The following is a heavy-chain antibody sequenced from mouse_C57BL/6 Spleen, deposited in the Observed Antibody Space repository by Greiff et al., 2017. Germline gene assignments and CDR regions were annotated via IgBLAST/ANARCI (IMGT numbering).Heavy chain of an antibody. D-gene: IGHD4-1*01. V-gene: IGHV5-4*01. CDR2: ISDGGSYT. Sequence: EVQVVESGGGLVKPGGSLKLSCAASGFTFSSYAMSWVRQTPEKRLEWVATISDGGSYTYYPDNVKGRFTISRDNAKNNLYLQMSHLKSEDTAMYYCARDGNWYFDVWGTGTTVTVSS. J-gene: IGHJ1*03. CDR3: ARDGNWYFDV. CDR1: GFTFSSYA.